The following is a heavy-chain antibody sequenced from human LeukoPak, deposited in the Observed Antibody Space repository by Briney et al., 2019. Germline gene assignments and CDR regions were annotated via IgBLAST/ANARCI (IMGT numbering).Heavy chain of an antibody. CDR3: AKQGRDWLRDYYYYMDV. Sequence: PGGSLRLSCAASGFTFDDYAMHWVRQAPGKGLEWVSGISWNSGSTYYADSVKGRFTISRDNSKNTLYLQMNSLRAEDTAVYYCAKQGRDWLRDYYYYMDVWGKGTTVTISS. CDR2: ISWNSGST. D-gene: IGHD3-9*01. J-gene: IGHJ6*03. V-gene: IGHV3-23*01. CDR1: GFTFDDYA.